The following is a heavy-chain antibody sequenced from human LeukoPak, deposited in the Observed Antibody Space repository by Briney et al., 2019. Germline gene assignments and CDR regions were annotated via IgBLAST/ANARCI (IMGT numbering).Heavy chain of an antibody. CDR2: ISWDGGTT. V-gene: IGHV3-43*01. CDR3: AKGDFWSGYNYGMDV. Sequence: PGGSLRLSCAASGFTFDDYTMHWVRQAPGKGPEWVSLISWDGGTTYYADSVKGRFTISRDNSKNSLHLQMNSLRTEDTALYYCAKGDFWSGYNYGMDVWGQGTTVTVSS. CDR1: GFTFDDYT. D-gene: IGHD3-3*01. J-gene: IGHJ6*02.